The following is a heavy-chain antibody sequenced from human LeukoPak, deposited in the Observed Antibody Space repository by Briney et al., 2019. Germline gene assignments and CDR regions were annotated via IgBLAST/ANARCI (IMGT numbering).Heavy chain of an antibody. CDR3: ARGSLWGSGSYIDFQH. Sequence: KPSETPSLTRAGYGGAFRGYYWGWIRPPPGEGLEWVGEINHSGSTNYNPSLKSRVTISVDTSKNQFSLKLSSVTAADTAVYYCARGSLWGSGSYIDFQHWGQGTLVTVSS. CDR1: GGAFRGYY. D-gene: IGHD3-10*01. J-gene: IGHJ1*01. CDR2: INHSGST. V-gene: IGHV4-34*01.